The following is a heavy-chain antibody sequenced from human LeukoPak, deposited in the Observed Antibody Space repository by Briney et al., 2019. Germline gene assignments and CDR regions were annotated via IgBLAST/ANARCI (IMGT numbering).Heavy chain of an antibody. CDR3: ARDKILWFGPTWGMDV. CDR2: IRYDGSNK. CDR1: GFTFSSYG. D-gene: IGHD3-10*01. Sequence: GGSLRLSCAASGFTFSSYGMHWVRQAPGKGLEWVAFIRYDGSNKYYADSVKGRFTISRDNSKNTLYLQMNSLRAEDTAVYYCARDKILWFGPTWGMDVWGQGTTVTVSS. J-gene: IGHJ6*02. V-gene: IGHV3-30*02.